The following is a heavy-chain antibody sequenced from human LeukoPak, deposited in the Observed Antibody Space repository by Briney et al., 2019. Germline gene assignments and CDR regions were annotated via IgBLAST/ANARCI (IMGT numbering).Heavy chain of an antibody. V-gene: IGHV3-53*01. CDR3: ARNILFAFDI. CDR2: IYNDGST. CDR1: GLTLSSIY. J-gene: IGHJ3*02. Sequence: PGGSLTLSCAASGLTLSSIYMSWVRQAPGKGLEWVSIIYNDGSTYYADSMKGRFTISRDNSKNTLYLQVNRLRAEDTAMYYCARNILFAFDIWGQGTMVTVSS.